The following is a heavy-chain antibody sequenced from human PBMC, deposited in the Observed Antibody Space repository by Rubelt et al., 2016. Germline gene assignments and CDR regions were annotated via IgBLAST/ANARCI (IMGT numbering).Heavy chain of an antibody. V-gene: IGHV4-39*07. CDR3: ARGFFNRRGFDY. Sequence: QLQLQESGPGLVKPSETLSLTCTVSGGSISSSSYYWGWIRQPPGKGLEWIGEINHSGSTNYNPSLKSRVTISVDTSKNQFSLKLSSVTAADTAVYYCARGFFNRRGFDYWGQGTLVTVSS. J-gene: IGHJ4*02. D-gene: IGHD3-10*01. CDR1: GGSISSSSYY. CDR2: INHSGST.